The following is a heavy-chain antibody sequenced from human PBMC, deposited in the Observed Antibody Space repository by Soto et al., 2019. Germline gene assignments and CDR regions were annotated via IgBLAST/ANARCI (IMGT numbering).Heavy chain of an antibody. V-gene: IGHV3-64*01. CDR3: ARQSYSSYYFDY. Sequence: EVQLVESGGGLVQPGGSLRLSCAASGFTFSSYAMHWVRKAPGKGLEYVSAISSNGGSTYYANSVKGRFTISRDTSKNTLYLQMGSLRAEDMAVYYCARQSYSSYYFDYWSQGTLVTVSS. D-gene: IGHD6-13*01. CDR2: ISSNGGST. J-gene: IGHJ4*02. CDR1: GFTFSSYA.